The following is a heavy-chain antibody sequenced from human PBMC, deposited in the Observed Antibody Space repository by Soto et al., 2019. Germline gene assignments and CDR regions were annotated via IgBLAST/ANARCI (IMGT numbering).Heavy chain of an antibody. J-gene: IGHJ4*02. CDR3: AREGGYAYCGGDCYSLDY. CDR2: IIPILGIA. V-gene: IGHV1-69*08. CDR1: GGTFSSYT. Sequence: QVQLVQSGAEVKKPGSSVKVSCKASGGTFSSYTISWVRQAPGQGLEWMGRIIPILGIANYAQKFQGRVTITADKSTSTAYMELSSLRSEDTAVYYCAREGGYAYCGGDCYSLDYWGQGTLVTVSS. D-gene: IGHD2-21*02.